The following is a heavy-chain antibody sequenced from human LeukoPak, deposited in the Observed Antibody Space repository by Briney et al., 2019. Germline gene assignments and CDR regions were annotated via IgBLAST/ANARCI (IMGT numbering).Heavy chain of an antibody. J-gene: IGHJ4*02. V-gene: IGHV5-51*03. CDR3: ARERGGGAPLDY. D-gene: IGHD3-10*01. Sequence: GESLKISCKGSGHSFSSYWIAWVRQMPGKGLEWMGIIYPGDSDTRYSPSFQGQVTISVDKSISTAYLQWNSLKASDTAIYYCARERGGGAPLDYWGQGTLATVSS. CDR2: IYPGDSDT. CDR1: GHSFSSYW.